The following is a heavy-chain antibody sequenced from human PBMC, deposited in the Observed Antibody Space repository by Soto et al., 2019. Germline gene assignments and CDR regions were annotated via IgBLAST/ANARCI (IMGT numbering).Heavy chain of an antibody. CDR2: IYRSGST. CDR3: VREREESGKYGNDV. V-gene: IGHV4-4*07. Sequence: PSETLSLTCTVSGGSISRYHWSWIRQSAGQGLEWIGRIYRSGSTIYNPSLQSRVTMSADMSKSQLSLKMTSLSAADTAVYYCVREREESGKYGNDVWGQGTTFTDSS. CDR1: GGSISRYH. J-gene: IGHJ6*02. D-gene: IGHD1-26*01.